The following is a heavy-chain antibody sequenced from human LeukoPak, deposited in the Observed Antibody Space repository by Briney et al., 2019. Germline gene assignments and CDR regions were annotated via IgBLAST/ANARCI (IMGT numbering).Heavy chain of an antibody. CDR1: GYTFTTYY. D-gene: IGHD1-1*01. CDR2: VNPSGGST. CDR3: ARDTTRYFDY. Sequence: ASVKVSCKASGYTFTTYYMHWVRQAPGQGLEWMGIVNPSGGSTSYTQKFQGRVTMTRDTSTSIVYMELSSLRSEDTAVYYCARDTTRYFDYWGQGTLVTVSS. V-gene: IGHV1-46*01. J-gene: IGHJ4*02.